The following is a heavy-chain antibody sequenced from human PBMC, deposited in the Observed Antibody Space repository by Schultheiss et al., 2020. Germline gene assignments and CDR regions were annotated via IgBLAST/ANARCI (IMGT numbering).Heavy chain of an antibody. J-gene: IGHJ6*02. Sequence: GESLKISCAASGFTFSSYSMNWVRQAPGKGLEWVSSISSSSSYIYYADSVKGRFTISRDNAKNTLYLQMNSLRAEDTAVYYCARDLGYGDYYGMDVWGQGTTVTGAS. V-gene: IGHV3-21*01. CDR2: ISSSSSYI. CDR1: GFTFSSYS. D-gene: IGHD4-17*01. CDR3: ARDLGYGDYYGMDV.